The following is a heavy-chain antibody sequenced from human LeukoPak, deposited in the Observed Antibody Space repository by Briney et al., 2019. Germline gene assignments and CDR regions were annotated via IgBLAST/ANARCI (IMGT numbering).Heavy chain of an antibody. D-gene: IGHD2-2*01. J-gene: IGHJ3*02. Sequence: SGTLSLTCTVSGSISSYYWSWIRQPPGKGLEWIGYIYTSGSTNYNPSLKSRVTISVDTSKNQFSLDLSSVTAADTAVYYCARQKCTSTSCLTKNAFDIWGQGTMVTVSS. V-gene: IGHV4-4*09. CDR1: GSISSYY. CDR3: ARQKCTSTSCLTKNAFDI. CDR2: IYTSGST.